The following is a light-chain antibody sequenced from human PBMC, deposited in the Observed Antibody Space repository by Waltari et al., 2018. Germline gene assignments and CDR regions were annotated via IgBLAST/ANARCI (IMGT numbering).Light chain of an antibody. CDR3: CSYTSTRSLV. Sequence: QSALTQPASVSGSPGQSITISCTGTSSDIGTYYYVSWFQQHPGKAPKLMLYDVSNRPSGISVRFSGSKSANTASLTITGRQAENEADYNCCSYTSTRSLVFGGGTKLTGL. CDR2: DVS. V-gene: IGLV2-14*03. J-gene: IGLJ2*01. CDR1: SSDIGTYYY.